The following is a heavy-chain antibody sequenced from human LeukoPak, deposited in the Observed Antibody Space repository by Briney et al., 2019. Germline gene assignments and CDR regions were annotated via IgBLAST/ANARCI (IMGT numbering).Heavy chain of an antibody. Sequence: SETLSLTCTVSGDSVSSSSYYWGWIRQPPGKGLEWIGSIYYSGSTYYNPSLKSRVTISVDTSKNQFSLKLSSVTAADTAVYYCARSATYDILTGYWFDPWGQGTLVTVSS. CDR1: GDSVSSSSYY. CDR2: IYYSGST. CDR3: ARSATYDILTGYWFDP. V-gene: IGHV4-39*07. D-gene: IGHD3-9*01. J-gene: IGHJ5*02.